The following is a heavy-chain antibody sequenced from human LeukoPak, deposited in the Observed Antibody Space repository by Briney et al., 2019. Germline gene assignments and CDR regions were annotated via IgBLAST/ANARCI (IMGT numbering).Heavy chain of an antibody. J-gene: IGHJ6*03. V-gene: IGHV4-59*01. CDR2: IYYRGST. D-gene: IGHD5-12*01. CDR3: ARGRGYSGYFGYYYMDV. CDR1: GGSISSDY. Sequence: SETLSLTCTVSGGSISSDYWSWVRQPPGKGLEWIGYIYYRGSTKYNPSLKSRVSISVDTSKNQFSLKLRSVTAADTAIYYCARGRGYSGYFGYYYMDVWGKGTTVTVSS.